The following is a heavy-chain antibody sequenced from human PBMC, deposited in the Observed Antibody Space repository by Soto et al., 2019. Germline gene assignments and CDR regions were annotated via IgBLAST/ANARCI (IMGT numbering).Heavy chain of an antibody. D-gene: IGHD6-13*01. J-gene: IGHJ4*02. CDR1: GFTFSRNW. V-gene: IGHV3-74*03. CDR3: ARGAYSSSWYIYFDY. CDR2: INRDGSTT. Sequence: GGSLRLSCAASGFTFSRNWMNWVRQAPGEGLVWVARINRDGSTTTYADSVKGRFTISRDNAKNTLYLQMNNLKAEDTAMYYCARGAYSSSWYIYFDYWGQGTLVTVSS.